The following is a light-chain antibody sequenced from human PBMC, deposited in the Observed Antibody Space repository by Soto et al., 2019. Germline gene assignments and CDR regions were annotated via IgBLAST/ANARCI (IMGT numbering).Light chain of an antibody. J-gene: IGLJ2*01. CDR2: ANN. V-gene: IGLV1-40*01. CDR3: QSYDSSLSAVV. CDR1: SSNIGAGYD. Sequence: QSVLTQPPSVSGAPGQRGTISCTGSSSNIGAGYDVHWYHQLPGTAPKLLIYANNNRPSGVPDRFSGSKSGTSASLAITGLQAEDEADYYCQSYDSSLSAVVFGGGTKLTVL.